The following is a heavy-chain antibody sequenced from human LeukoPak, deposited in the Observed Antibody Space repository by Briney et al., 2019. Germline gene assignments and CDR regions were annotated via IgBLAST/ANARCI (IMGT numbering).Heavy chain of an antibody. CDR1: GGSISSGSYY. V-gene: IGHV4-61*02. CDR3: ARDYGSGRYIDY. J-gene: IGHJ4*02. D-gene: IGHD3-10*01. Sequence: SETLSLTCTVSGGSISSGSYYWSWIRQPAGKGLEWIGRIYTSGSTNYNPSLKSRVTISVDTSKNQFSLKLSSVTAADTAVSYCARDYGSGRYIDYWGQGTLVTVSS. CDR2: IYTSGST.